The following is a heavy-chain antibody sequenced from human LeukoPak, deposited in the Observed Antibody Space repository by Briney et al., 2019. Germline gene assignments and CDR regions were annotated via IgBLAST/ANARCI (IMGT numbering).Heavy chain of an antibody. D-gene: IGHD7-27*01. CDR1: GFTFTYHG. V-gene: IGHV3-30*02. CDR3: ARDLSWGFDY. CDR2: INNDARNK. J-gene: IGHJ4*02. Sequence: GGSLRLSCAASGFTFTYHGMHWVRQAPGKWLEGVAFINNDARNKYFADSVKGRFTISRDNSKNIVSLQMNSLRADDSALYYCARDLSWGFDYWGQGTLVTVSS.